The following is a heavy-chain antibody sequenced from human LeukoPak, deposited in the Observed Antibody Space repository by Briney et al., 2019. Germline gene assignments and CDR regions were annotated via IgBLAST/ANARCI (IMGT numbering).Heavy chain of an antibody. CDR3: AREPTMIVVVITDFDY. CDR1: GFTFSSYA. V-gene: IGHV3-30-3*01. Sequence: GGSLRLSCAASGFTFSSYAMHWVRQAPGKGLEGVAVISYDGSNKYYADSVKGRFTISRDNSKNTLYLQMNSLRAEDTAVYYCAREPTMIVVVITDFDYWGQGTLVTVSS. CDR2: ISYDGSNK. J-gene: IGHJ4*02. D-gene: IGHD3-22*01.